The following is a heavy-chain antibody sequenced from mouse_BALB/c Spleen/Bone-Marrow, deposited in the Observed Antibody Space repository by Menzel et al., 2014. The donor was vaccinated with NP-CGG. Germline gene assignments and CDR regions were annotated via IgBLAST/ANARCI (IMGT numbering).Heavy chain of an antibody. Sequence: EVKVVESGGGLVQPGGSLKLSCAASGFDFSRYWMSWVRPAPGKGLEWIGEINPDSSTINYTPSLKDKFIISRDNAKNSLYLQMSKVRSEDTALYYCAPNWDRGFAYWGQGTLVTVSA. J-gene: IGHJ3*01. CDR1: GFDFSRYW. CDR2: INPDSSTI. D-gene: IGHD4-1*01. CDR3: APNWDRGFAY. V-gene: IGHV4-1*02.